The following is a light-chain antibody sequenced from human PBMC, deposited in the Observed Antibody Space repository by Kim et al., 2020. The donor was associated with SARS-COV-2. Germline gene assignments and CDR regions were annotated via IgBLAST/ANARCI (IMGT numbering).Light chain of an antibody. V-gene: IGKV6-21*02. CDR1: QSISDY. CDR2: YAS. CDR3: HQSRTLPYT. J-gene: IGKJ2*01. Sequence: EIVLTQSPDFQSVTPKEKVTITCRANQSISDYLHWYQQKPNQSPMLLVKYASQSISGVPSRFSGSGSGTDFTLTIDSLEAEDAATYYCHQSRTLPYTFGQGTKLEI.